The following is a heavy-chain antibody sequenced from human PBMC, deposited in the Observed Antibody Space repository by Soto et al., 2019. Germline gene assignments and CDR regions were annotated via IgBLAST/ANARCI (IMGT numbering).Heavy chain of an antibody. CDR3: ARDPPGYGPNFDN. V-gene: IGHV1-3*01. Sequence: ASVKVSCKASGYTFSSYAIHWVRQAPGQSLEWMGCINDADGNTKYSQNFQGRVTITRDTSASTAYMDLSNLKSEDTAVYYCARDPPGYGPNFDNWGQGTLVTVSS. J-gene: IGHJ4*02. CDR1: GYTFSSYA. CDR2: INDADGNT. D-gene: IGHD2-8*01.